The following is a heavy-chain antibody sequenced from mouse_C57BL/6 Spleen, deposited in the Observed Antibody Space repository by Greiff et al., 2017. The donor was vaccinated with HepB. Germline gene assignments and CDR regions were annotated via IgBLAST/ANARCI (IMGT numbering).Heavy chain of an antibody. V-gene: IGHV1-69*01. CDR3: ARGAVVAPGY. CDR1: GYTFTSYW. Sequence: QVQLQQPGAELVMPGASVKLSCKASGYTFTSYWMHWVKQRPGQGLEWIGEIDPSDSYTNYNQKFKGKSTLTVDKSSSTAYMQLSSLTSEDSAVYYCARGAVVAPGYWGQGTTLTVSS. CDR2: IDPSDSYT. J-gene: IGHJ2*01. D-gene: IGHD1-1*01.